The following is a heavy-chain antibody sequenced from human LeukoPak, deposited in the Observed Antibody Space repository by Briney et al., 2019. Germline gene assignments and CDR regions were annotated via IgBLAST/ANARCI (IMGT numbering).Heavy chain of an antibody. V-gene: IGHV5-51*01. CDR3: ASSIAAAGKAFDY. D-gene: IGHD6-13*01. J-gene: IGHJ4*02. Sequence: GESLKISCKGSGYSFTSYWIGWVRQMPGKGLEWMGIIYPGDSDTRYSPSFQGQVTISADKSISTAYLQWSSLRASDTAMYYCASSIAAAGKAFDYWGQGTLVTVSS. CDR2: IYPGDSDT. CDR1: GYSFTSYW.